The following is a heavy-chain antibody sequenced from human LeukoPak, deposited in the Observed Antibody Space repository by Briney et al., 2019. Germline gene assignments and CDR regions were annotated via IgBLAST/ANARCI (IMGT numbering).Heavy chain of an antibody. CDR3: ASRILVGAFDI. D-gene: IGHD3-16*02. Sequence: SETLSLTCTVSGGSISSYYWSWIRQPPGKGLEWIGYIYYSGSTNYNPSLKSRVTISVDTSKNQFSLKLSSVTAADTAVYYCASRILVGAFDIWGQGTMVTVSS. CDR2: IYYSGST. V-gene: IGHV4-59*01. CDR1: GGSISSYY. J-gene: IGHJ3*02.